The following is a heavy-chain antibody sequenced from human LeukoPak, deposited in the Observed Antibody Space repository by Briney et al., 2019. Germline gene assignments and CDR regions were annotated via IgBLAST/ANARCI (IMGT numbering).Heavy chain of an antibody. Sequence: GGSLRLSCAASGFPFSSYWMHWVRQAPGKGLVWVSRINSDGSSTSYADSVKGRFTISRDNAKNTLYLQMNSLRAEDTAVYYCARELAAGALDYWGQGTLVTVSS. J-gene: IGHJ4*02. CDR1: GFPFSSYW. CDR2: INSDGSST. V-gene: IGHV3-74*01. CDR3: ARELAAGALDY. D-gene: IGHD6-13*01.